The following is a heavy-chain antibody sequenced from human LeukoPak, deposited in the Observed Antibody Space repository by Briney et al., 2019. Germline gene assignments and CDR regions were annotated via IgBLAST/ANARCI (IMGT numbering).Heavy chain of an antibody. D-gene: IGHD3-3*01. CDR2: IWYDGSNK. Sequence: GRSLRLSCAASGFTFSSYGMHWVRQAPGKGLEWVAVIWYDGSNKYYADSVKGRFTISRDNSKNTLYLQMNSLRAEDTAVYYCARIGFEMVLGVAARLFDYWGQGTLVTVSS. CDR3: ARIGFEMVLGVAARLFDY. J-gene: IGHJ4*02. V-gene: IGHV3-33*01. CDR1: GFTFSSYG.